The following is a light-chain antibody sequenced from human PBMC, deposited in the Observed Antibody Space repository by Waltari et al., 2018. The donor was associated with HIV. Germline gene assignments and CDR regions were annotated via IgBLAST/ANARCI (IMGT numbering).Light chain of an antibody. J-gene: IGKJ5*01. CDR1: QSLLKSNGNNY. V-gene: IGKV2-28*01. Sequence: DIVMTQSPLSLPVTPGEPASISCRSSQSLLKSNGNNYLDGYRQKPGQSPQRLIYFGSNRASGVPVWFSGRGSSTDFTLKISRVDAEDVGIDYCMQPLEIPRTFGQVTRLEIK. CDR2: FGS. CDR3: MQPLEIPRT.